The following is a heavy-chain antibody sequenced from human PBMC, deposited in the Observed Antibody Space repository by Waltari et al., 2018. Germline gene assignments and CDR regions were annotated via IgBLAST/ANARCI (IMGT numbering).Heavy chain of an antibody. CDR1: GFTVSSYA. J-gene: IGHJ4*02. CDR2: IYSGGSST. CDR3: AKEWVDPPGSSWPAWGY. V-gene: IGHV3-23*03. D-gene: IGHD6-13*01. Sequence: EVQLLESGGGLVQPGGSLRLSCAASGFTVSSYAMSWVGQAPGTGLEWVSVIYSGGSSTYYADSVKGRFTISRDNSKNTLYLQMNSLRAEDTAVYYCAKEWVDPPGSSWPAWGYWGQGTLVTVSS.